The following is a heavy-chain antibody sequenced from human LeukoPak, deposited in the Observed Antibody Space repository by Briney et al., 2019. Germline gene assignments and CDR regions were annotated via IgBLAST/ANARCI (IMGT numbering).Heavy chain of an antibody. D-gene: IGHD2-21*02. CDR2: INHSEST. Sequence: KPSETPSLTCAVYGGSFSPYYWSWIRQPPGKGLEWIGEINHSESTNYNPSLKSRVTISVDTSKNQFSLRLSSVTAADTAVYYCARGGFYCGGDCYVDYWGQGTLVTVSS. J-gene: IGHJ4*02. CDR1: GGSFSPYY. V-gene: IGHV4-34*01. CDR3: ARGGFYCGGDCYVDY.